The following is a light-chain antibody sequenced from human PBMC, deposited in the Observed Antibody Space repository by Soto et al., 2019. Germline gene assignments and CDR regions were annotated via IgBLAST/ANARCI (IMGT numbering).Light chain of an antibody. CDR3: QQYRSSPGT. CDR2: GAS. CDR1: QSVSSN. V-gene: IGKV3-20*01. Sequence: EMVMTQSPATLSVSPGERATLSCRASQSVSSNLAWYQQKPGQAPRLLIYGASTRATGIPDRFSGSGSGTDFTLTISRLEPEDFAVYYCQQYRSSPGTFGQGTKVDIK. J-gene: IGKJ1*01.